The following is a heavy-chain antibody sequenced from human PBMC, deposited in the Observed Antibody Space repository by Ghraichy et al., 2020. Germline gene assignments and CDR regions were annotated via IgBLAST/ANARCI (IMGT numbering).Heavy chain of an antibody. J-gene: IGHJ4*02. CDR1: GGSISSYY. D-gene: IGHD5-18*01. CDR3: ARSSRIQLPGALRY. Sequence: SETLSLTCTVSGGSISSYYWSWIRQPPGKGLEWIGYIYYSGSTNYNPSLKSRVTISVDTSKNQFSLKLSSVTAADTAVYYCARSSRIQLPGALRYWGQGTLVTVSS. CDR2: IYYSGST. V-gene: IGHV4-59*01.